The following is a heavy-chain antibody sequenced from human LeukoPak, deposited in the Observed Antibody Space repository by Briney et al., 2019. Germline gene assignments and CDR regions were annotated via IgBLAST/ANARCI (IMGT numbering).Heavy chain of an antibody. CDR1: GGSVSSGSYY. Sequence: PSETLSLTCTVSGGSVSSGSYYWSWIRQPPGKGLEWIGEINHSGSTNYNPSLKSRVTISVDTSKNQFSLKLSSVTAADTAVYYCARGGAYYDFWSGYWPEYYFDYWGQGTLVTVSS. CDR3: ARGGAYYDFWSGYWPEYYFDY. CDR2: INHSGST. J-gene: IGHJ4*02. V-gene: IGHV4-39*07. D-gene: IGHD3-3*01.